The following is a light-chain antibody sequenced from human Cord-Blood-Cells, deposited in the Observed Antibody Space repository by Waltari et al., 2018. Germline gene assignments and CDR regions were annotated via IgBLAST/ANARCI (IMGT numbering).Light chain of an antibody. CDR1: KLGDKY. Sequence: SYELTQPPSVSVSPVQTASIPCSGDKLGDKYACWYQQKPGQSPVLVIYQDSKRPSGIPGRFSGSNSGNTAPRTISGTQAMYEAVYYCQAWDSSTAVFGGGTKLPVL. V-gene: IGLV3-1*01. CDR2: QDS. CDR3: QAWDSSTAV. J-gene: IGLJ3*02.